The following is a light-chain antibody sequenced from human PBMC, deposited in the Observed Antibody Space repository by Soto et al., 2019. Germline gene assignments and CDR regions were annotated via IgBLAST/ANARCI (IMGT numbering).Light chain of an antibody. V-gene: IGKV3-20*01. J-gene: IGKJ1*01. Sequence: IVLKQTPGTLFLSPGDRATLSCMASQSVSNNYLAWYQPKTGQAPRLLIYGASNRATGIPDRFSGSGSGTYFTRTISRLEPEEFAVYYGQQYNNWPPTWTVGQGTEVEIK. CDR1: QSVSNNY. CDR3: QQYNNWPPTWT. CDR2: GAS.